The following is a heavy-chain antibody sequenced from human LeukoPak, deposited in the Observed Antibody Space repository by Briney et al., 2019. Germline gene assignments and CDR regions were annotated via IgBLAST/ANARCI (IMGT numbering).Heavy chain of an antibody. CDR1: GFTFSSYG. J-gene: IGHJ4*02. Sequence: GGSLRLSCAASGFTFSSYGMHWVRQAPGKGLEWVAVIWYGGSNKYYADSVKGRFTISRDNAKNSLYLQMNSLRAEDTAVYYCARDLRGSGSYWRNPIDYWGQGTLVTVSS. V-gene: IGHV3-33*08. CDR3: ARDLRGSGSYWRNPIDY. CDR2: IWYGGSNK. D-gene: IGHD3-10*01.